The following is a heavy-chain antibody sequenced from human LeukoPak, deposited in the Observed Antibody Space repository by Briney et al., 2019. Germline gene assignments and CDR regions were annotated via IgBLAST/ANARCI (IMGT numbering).Heavy chain of an antibody. D-gene: IGHD3-16*01. J-gene: IGHJ4*02. V-gene: IGHV4-59*08. CDR2: IHYTGST. CDR3: ARHSGDYVWGSYIGYYFDY. CDR1: GGSISSYY. Sequence: SETLSLTCTVSGGSISSYYWSWIRQSPGKGLECIGYIHYTGSTNYNPSLKSRVTISVDTSKNQFSLKLSSVTAADTAVYYCARHSGDYVWGSYIGYYFDYWGQGTLVTVSS.